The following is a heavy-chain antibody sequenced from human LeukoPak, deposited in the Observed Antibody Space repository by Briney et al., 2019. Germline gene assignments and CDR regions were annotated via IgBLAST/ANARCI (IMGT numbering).Heavy chain of an antibody. CDR1: GDSVSSNSAA. CDR2: TYYRSKWYN. J-gene: IGHJ4*02. CDR3: ARGRVITVAGRRTLRYFDY. D-gene: IGHD6-19*01. Sequence: SQTLSLSSAISGDSVSSNSAAWNWVRQSPSRGLEWLGRTYYRSKWYNDYAVSVKSRITINPDTSKNQFSLQLNSVTPEDTAVYYCARGRVITVAGRRTLRYFDYWGQGTLVTVSS. V-gene: IGHV6-1*01.